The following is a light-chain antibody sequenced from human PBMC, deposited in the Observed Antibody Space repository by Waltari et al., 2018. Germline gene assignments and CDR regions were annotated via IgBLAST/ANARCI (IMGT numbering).Light chain of an antibody. Sequence: QSALTQPASVSGSPGQSITISCTGTSRDVGGYNYASWYQPHPGKAPKLMIYEVSNRPSGVSNRFSGSKSGNTASLTISGLQAEDEADYYCSSYTSSSTPVVFGGGTKLTVL. CDR2: EVS. V-gene: IGLV2-14*01. J-gene: IGLJ2*01. CDR1: SRDVGGYNY. CDR3: SSYTSSSTPVV.